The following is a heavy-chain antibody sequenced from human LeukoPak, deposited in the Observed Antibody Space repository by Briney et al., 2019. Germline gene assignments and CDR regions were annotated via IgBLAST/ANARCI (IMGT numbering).Heavy chain of an antibody. V-gene: IGHV3-7*01. CDR3: AREKGVPAATDYYYYYGMDV. CDR2: IKQDGSVK. D-gene: IGHD2-2*01. CDR1: GFTFSSYW. J-gene: IGHJ6*02. Sequence: PGGSLRLSCAASGFTFSSYWMSWVRQAPGKGLEWVANIKQDGSVKYYVDSVKGRFTISRDNAKNSLYLQMNSLRAEDTAVYYCAREKGVPAATDYYYYYGMDVWGQGTTVTVSS.